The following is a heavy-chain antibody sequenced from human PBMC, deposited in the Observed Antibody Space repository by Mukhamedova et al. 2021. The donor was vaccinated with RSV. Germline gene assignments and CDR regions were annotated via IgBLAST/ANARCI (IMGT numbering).Heavy chain of an antibody. CDR3: ARGYYDFWSGYVGWFDP. CDR2: GGST. V-gene: IGHV1-46*01. D-gene: IGHD3-3*01. Sequence: GGSTSYAQKFQGRVTMTRGTSTSTVYMELSSLRSEDTAVYYCARGYYDFWSGYVGWFDPWGQGTLVTVSS. J-gene: IGHJ5*02.